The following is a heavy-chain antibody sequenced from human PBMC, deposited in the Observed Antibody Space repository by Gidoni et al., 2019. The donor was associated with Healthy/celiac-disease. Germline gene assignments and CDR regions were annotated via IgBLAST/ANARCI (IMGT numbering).Heavy chain of an antibody. V-gene: IGHV3-21*01. D-gene: IGHD6-19*01. J-gene: IGHJ4*02. Sequence: EVQLVESGGGLVKPGGSLRLSCAGSGFTFSSDSMNWVRQAPGKGLGWVSSIMISSSYIYYADSVQCRFTISRAKANNSLYLQMNSLRAEDTAVYYCARDSAVAGPLPDYCGQGTLVTVSS. CDR2: IMISSSYI. CDR3: ARDSAVAGPLPDY. CDR1: GFTFSSDS.